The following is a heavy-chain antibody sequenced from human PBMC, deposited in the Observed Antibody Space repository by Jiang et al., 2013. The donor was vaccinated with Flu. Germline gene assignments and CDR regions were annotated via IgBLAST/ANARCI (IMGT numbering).Heavy chain of an antibody. J-gene: IGHJ4*02. CDR2: IYHSGST. V-gene: IGHV4-38-2*02. CDR1: GYSISSGYY. D-gene: IGHD3-10*01. Sequence: GPGLVKPSETLSLTCAVSGYSISSGYYWGWIRQPPGKGLEWIGSIYHSGSTYYNPSLKSRVTISVDTSKNQFSLKLSSVTAADTAVYYCARDGAMVRGVIGVGLDYWGQGTLVTVSS. CDR3: ARDGAMVRGVIGVGLDY.